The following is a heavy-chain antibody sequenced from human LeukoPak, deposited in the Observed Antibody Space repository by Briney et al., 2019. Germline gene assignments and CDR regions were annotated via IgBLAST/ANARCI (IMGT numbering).Heavy chain of an antibody. D-gene: IGHD3-9*01. Sequence: GGYLRLSCAASGFTFSSYWMHWVRQAPGKGLVWVSRINSDGSSTSYADSVKGRFTISRDNAKNTLYLQMNSLRAEDTAVYYCARWYYDILTGYPAFDYWGQGTLVTVSS. CDR3: ARWYYDILTGYPAFDY. J-gene: IGHJ4*02. V-gene: IGHV3-74*01. CDR1: GFTFSSYW. CDR2: INSDGSST.